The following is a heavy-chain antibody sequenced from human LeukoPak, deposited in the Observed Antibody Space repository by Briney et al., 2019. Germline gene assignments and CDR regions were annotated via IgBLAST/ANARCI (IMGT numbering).Heavy chain of an antibody. D-gene: IGHD6-19*01. V-gene: IGHV3-9*01. CDR1: GFTFDDYA. J-gene: IGHJ6*03. CDR3: AEVAGPWTYYYYYYMDV. Sequence: PGGSLRLSCAASGFTFDDYAMHWVRQAPGKGLEWVSGISWNSDSRGYADSVKGRFTISRDNAKKSLYLQMNSLRAEDTALYYCAEVAGPWTYYYYYYMDVWGKGTTVTVSS. CDR2: ISWNSDSR.